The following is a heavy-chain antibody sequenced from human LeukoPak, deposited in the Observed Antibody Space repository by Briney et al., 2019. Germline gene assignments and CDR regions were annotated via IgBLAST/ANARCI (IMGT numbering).Heavy chain of an antibody. Sequence: PGRSLRLSCAASGFTFSSYAMHWVRQAPGKGLEWVAVISYDGSNKYYADFVKGRFTISRDNSKNTLYLQMNSLRAEDTAVYYCARSDYGDFPGDYWGQGTLVTVSS. CDR1: GFTFSSYA. J-gene: IGHJ4*02. CDR2: ISYDGSNK. CDR3: ARSDYGDFPGDY. D-gene: IGHD4-17*01. V-gene: IGHV3-30-3*01.